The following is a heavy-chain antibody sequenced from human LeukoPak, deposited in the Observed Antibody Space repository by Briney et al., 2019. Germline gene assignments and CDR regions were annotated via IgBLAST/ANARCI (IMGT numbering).Heavy chain of an antibody. D-gene: IGHD3-10*01. CDR3: ARDWGGGTHDY. CDR2: ISNSGSTI. J-gene: IGHJ4*02. CDR1: GFTFSSYE. V-gene: IGHV3-48*03. Sequence: GSLRLSCAASGFTFSSYEMNWVRQAPGKGLEWVSYISNSGSTIYHADSVKGRFTISRDNAKNSLYLQMNSLRAEDTAVYYCARDWGGGTHDYWGQGTLVTVSS.